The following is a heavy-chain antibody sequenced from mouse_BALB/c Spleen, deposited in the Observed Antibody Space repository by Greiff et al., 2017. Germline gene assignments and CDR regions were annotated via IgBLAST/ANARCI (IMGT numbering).Heavy chain of an antibody. Sequence: VQLQQSGAELVKPGASVKLSCKASGYTFTEYIIHWVKQRSGPGLEWIGWFYPGSGSIKYNDKFKDKATLTADKSSSTVYMELSRFTSEDSAVYFCARHEDDYDKDWCAYGGQGTLVTVAA. CDR1: GYTFTEYI. CDR3: ARHEDDYDKDWCAY. CDR2: FYPGSGSI. J-gene: IGHJ3*01. D-gene: IGHD2-4*01. V-gene: IGHV1-62-2*01.